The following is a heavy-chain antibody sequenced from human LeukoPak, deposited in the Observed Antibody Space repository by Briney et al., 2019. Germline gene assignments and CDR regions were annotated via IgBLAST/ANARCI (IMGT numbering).Heavy chain of an antibody. V-gene: IGHV4-59*01. J-gene: IGHJ4*02. Sequence: SETLSLTCTVSGGSISSYYWSWIRQPPGKGLEWIGYIYYSGSTNYNPSLTSRVTISVDTSKNQFSLKLSSVTAADTAVYYCARSQERGYSGYDFDFWGQGTLVTVSS. CDR3: ARSQERGYSGYDFDF. CDR1: GGSISSYY. CDR2: IYYSGST. D-gene: IGHD5-12*01.